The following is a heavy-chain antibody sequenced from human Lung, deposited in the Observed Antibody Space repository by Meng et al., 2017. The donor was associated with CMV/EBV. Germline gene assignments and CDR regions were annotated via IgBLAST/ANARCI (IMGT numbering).Heavy chain of an antibody. CDR3: ARALIRGGPAVDYYYGMDV. CDR1: GDTXSSYA. J-gene: IGHJ6*02. V-gene: IGHV1-69*10. D-gene: IGHD2-2*01. Sequence: SXXVSXKASGDTXSSYAISWVRQAPGQGLEWMGGIIPILGIANYAQKFQGRVTITADKSTSTAYMELSSLRSEDTAVYYCARALIRGGPAVDYYYGMDVWXQGTTVTVSS. CDR2: IIPILGIA.